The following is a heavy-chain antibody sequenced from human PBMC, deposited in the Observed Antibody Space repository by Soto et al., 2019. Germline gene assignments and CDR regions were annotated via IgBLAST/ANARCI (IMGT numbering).Heavy chain of an antibody. Sequence: PGGSLRLSCVVSGFTFSTYSMSWVRQAPGKGLEWVSSISSTGRSTFYTDSVRVRFSISRDPSRNTLYLQMDDLRAEDTALYFCAKGGLEANNGTFYXLGQGTLFTVSX. CDR1: GFTFSTYS. J-gene: IGHJ4*02. CDR3: AKGGLEANNGTFYX. V-gene: IGHV3-23*01. D-gene: IGHD3-16*01. CDR2: ISSTGRST.